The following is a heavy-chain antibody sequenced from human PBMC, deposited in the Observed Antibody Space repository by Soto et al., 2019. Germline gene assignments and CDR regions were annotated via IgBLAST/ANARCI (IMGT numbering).Heavy chain of an antibody. CDR1: RGAFGDYW. J-gene: IGHJ5*01. V-gene: IGHV3-74*01. CDR2: INRDANDI. Sequence: EVQLVESGGGLVQPGGSLSLSCEASRGAFGDYWMHWVRQAPGKGLVWVSRINRDANDIIYADSVKGRFTACRDNANNIVFLQMTSPRVDDTAVYYCARDLPHHWFDSWCQGTLLTVSS. CDR3: ARDLPHHWFDS.